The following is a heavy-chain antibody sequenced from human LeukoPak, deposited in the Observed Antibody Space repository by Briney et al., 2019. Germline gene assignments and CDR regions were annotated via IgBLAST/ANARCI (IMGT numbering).Heavy chain of an antibody. V-gene: IGHV1-18*01. J-gene: IGHJ3*02. CDR2: ISAYNGYT. D-gene: IGHD2-2*02. Sequence: ASVKVSYTVYGYSFTSYDISWVRQAPGQGLEWMGWISAYNGYTNYAQKLQGRVTMTTDTSTSTAYMELRSLRSDDTAVYYCARDGVVPAAILAFDIWGQGTMVTVSS. CDR3: ARDGVVPAAILAFDI. CDR1: GYSFTSYD.